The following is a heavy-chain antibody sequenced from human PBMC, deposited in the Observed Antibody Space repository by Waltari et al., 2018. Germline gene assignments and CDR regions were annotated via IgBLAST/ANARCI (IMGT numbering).Heavy chain of an antibody. Sequence: QVQLQQWGAGLLKPSETLSLTCAVYGGSFSGYYWSWIRQPPGKGLEWIGEINHSGRTNYNPSLKSRVTISVDTSKNQFSLKLSSVTAADTAVYYCARAAAAGLIFDYWGQGTLVTVSS. V-gene: IGHV4-34*01. D-gene: IGHD6-13*01. J-gene: IGHJ4*02. CDR1: GGSFSGYY. CDR2: INHSGRT. CDR3: ARAAAAGLIFDY.